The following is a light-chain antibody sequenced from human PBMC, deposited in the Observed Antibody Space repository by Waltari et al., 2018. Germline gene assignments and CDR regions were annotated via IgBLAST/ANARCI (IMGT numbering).Light chain of an antibody. V-gene: IGKV4-1*01. J-gene: IGKJ1*01. Sequence: DIVMTQSPDSLAVSLGERATINCKSSQSVLYSSNNKNYLAWYQQKSGQPPKLLIYWASTRESGVPDRFSGSGSATHFTLTISSLQAADVAVYYCQQYYSTPWTFDPGTKVEIK. CDR1: QSVLYSSNNKNY. CDR3: QQYYSTPWT. CDR2: WAS.